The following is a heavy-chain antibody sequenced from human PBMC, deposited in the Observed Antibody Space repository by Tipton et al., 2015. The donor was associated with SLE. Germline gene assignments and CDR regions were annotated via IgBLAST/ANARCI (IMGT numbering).Heavy chain of an antibody. V-gene: IGHV3-21*03. J-gene: IGHJ4*02. D-gene: IGHD3-3*01. CDR1: GFTFSSYS. CDR2: ISSSSSYI. CDR3: AGAPYDDLWNGDYPFDY. Sequence: VQLVQSGGGLVKPGGSLRLSCAASGFTFSSYSMNWVRQAPGTGLEWVSSISSSSSYIYYADSVKGRFAISRDNAKNSLYLQMSSRRAEDTAVYYCAGAPYDDLWNGDYPFDYWGQGTLVTVSS.